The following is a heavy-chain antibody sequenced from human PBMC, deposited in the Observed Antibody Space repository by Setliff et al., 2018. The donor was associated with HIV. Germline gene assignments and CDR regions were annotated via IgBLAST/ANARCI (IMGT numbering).Heavy chain of an antibody. CDR1: GYTFTSYY. CDR3: AVYGSTTYYFDY. V-gene: IGHV1-46*01. CDR2: INPGSGST. J-gene: IGHJ4*02. Sequence: GASVKVSCKASGYTFTSYYIHWVRQAPGQGLEWMGIINPGSGSTNYAQKFQGRVTMTRDTSTSTVYMDLSSLSFEDTAVYYCAVYGSTTYYFDYWGQGTPVTVS. D-gene: IGHD6-13*01.